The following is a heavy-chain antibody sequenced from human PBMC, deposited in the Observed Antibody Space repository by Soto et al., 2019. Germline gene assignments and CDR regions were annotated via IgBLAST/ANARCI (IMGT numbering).Heavy chain of an antibody. V-gene: IGHV1-8*01. Sequence: QVQLVQSGAEVKRPGASVKVSCKASGDTFTRYEITWVRQAPGQGLEWMGWMNPHSRTTGLSQKFEGRLTLTRERAIGSASMELTSLKSDATANYYCAPIRVRGGPLRFEDGGKGMLISVSS. CDR1: GDTFTRYE. D-gene: IGHD5-12*01. J-gene: IGHJ4*01. CDR3: APIRVRGGPLRFED. CDR2: MNPHSRTT.